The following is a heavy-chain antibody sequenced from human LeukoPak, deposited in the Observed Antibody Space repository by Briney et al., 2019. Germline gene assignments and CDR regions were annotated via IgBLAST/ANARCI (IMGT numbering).Heavy chain of an antibody. CDR2: IYTSGST. J-gene: IGHJ4*02. CDR1: GGSISSYY. V-gene: IGHV4-4*07. CDR3: AREVRCSTTRCYSLFDY. D-gene: IGHD2-2*02. Sequence: SSETLSLTCTVSGGSISSYYWNWIRQPAGKGLEWIGRIYTSGSTNRNPSLKSRVTMSVDMSKNQFSLRLSSVTAADTAVYYCAREVRCSTTRCYSLFDYWGQGTLVTVSS.